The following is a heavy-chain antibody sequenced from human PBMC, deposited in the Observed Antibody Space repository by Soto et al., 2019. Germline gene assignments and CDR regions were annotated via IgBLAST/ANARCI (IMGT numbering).Heavy chain of an antibody. CDR3: ARDQQLLRGIFPYSYGLDV. V-gene: IGHV3-48*03. J-gene: IGHJ6*02. D-gene: IGHD3-10*01. CDR1: GFTFSTYE. CDR2: INSGGTTI. Sequence: LRLSCAASGFTFSTYEMNWVRQAPGKGLEWVSNINSGGTTIYYADSVKGRFTISRDNAKNSLYLQMNSLRAEDTAVYYCARDQQLLRGIFPYSYGLDVWGQGTTVT.